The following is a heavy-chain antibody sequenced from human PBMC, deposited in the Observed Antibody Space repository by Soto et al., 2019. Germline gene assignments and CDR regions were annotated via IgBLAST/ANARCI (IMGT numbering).Heavy chain of an antibody. V-gene: IGHV2-5*02. CDR1: GLSLRTTGVG. J-gene: IGHJ6*02. CDR2: LYWDDDQ. CDR3: VQSRCGGDCLEIYSSHAYNGLDV. Sequence: QVTLKESGPTLVKPTQTLTLTCTVSGLSLRTTGVGVGRVRQPPGKALEWLALLYWDDDQRYSPSLRSRLTIAKDISEKQVVLTMTNMDPVETATYYCVQSRCGGDCLEIYSSHAYNGLDVWGQGTTVTVSS. D-gene: IGHD2-21*02.